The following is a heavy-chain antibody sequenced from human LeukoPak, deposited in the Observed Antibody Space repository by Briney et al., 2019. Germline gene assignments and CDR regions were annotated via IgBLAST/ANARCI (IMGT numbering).Heavy chain of an antibody. D-gene: IGHD6-13*01. J-gene: IGHJ5*02. Sequence: PSETLSLTCAVYGGSSSGYYWSWIRQPPGKGLEWTGEINHSGSTNYNPSLKSRVTISVDTSKNQFSLKLSSVTAADTAVYYCARGLLTGYSSSWYVGSYNWFDPWGQGTLVTVSS. CDR2: INHSGST. V-gene: IGHV4-34*01. CDR1: GGSSSGYY. CDR3: ARGLLTGYSSSWYVGSYNWFDP.